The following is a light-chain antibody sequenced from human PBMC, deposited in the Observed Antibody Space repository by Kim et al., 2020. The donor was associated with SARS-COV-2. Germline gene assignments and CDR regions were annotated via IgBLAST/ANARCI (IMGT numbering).Light chain of an antibody. J-gene: IGKJ1*01. V-gene: IGKV1-16*01. CDR1: QGIANN. Sequence: AAVGDRVIITRQASQGIANNFVWFQQKPGKAPKSLIYAASSLESGVPSRFSGSGSGTEFTLTISSLQPEDYATYYCQQYDVYPRTFGQGTKVDIK. CDR2: AAS. CDR3: QQYDVYPRT.